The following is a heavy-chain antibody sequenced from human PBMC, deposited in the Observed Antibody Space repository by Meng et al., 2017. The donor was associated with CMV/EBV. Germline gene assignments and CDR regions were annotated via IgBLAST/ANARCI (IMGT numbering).Heavy chain of an antibody. J-gene: IGHJ4*02. Sequence: SETLSLTCTVSGGSISSSSYYWGWIRQPPGKGLEWIGSIYYSGSTYYNPSLKSRVTISVDTSKNQLSLKLSSVTAADTAVYYCARDEYDFWSGYSLLSDYWGQGTLVTVSS. D-gene: IGHD3-3*01. CDR1: GGSISSSSYY. V-gene: IGHV4-39*07. CDR3: ARDEYDFWSGYSLLSDY. CDR2: IYYSGST.